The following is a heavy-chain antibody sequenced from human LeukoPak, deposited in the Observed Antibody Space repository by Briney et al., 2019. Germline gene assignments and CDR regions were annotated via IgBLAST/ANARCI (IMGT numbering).Heavy chain of an antibody. CDR3: ARDEYSSSSGEGWFDP. CDR2: IYYSGST. CDR1: GGSISSYY. V-gene: IGHV4-59*01. Sequence: SETLSLTCTVSGGSISSYYWSWIRQPPGKGLEWIGYIYYSGSTNYNPSLESRVTISVDTSKNQFSLKLSSVTAADTAVYYCARDEYSSSSGEGWFDPWGQGTLVTVSS. J-gene: IGHJ5*02. D-gene: IGHD6-6*01.